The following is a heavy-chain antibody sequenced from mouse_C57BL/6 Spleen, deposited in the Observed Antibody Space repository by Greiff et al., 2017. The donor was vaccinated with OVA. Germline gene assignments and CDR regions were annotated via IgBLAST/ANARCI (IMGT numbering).Heavy chain of an antibody. CDR3: ASDGYYEGYYAMDY. CDR1: GYTFTSYW. Sequence: QVQLQQPGAELVKPGASVKLSCKASGYTFTSYWMHWVKQRPGRGLEWIGRIDPNSGGTKYNEKLKSKATLTVDKPSITAYMQLSSLTSEVSAVYYCASDGYYEGYYAMDYWGQGTSVTVSS. J-gene: IGHJ4*01. CDR2: IDPNSGGT. D-gene: IGHD2-3*01. V-gene: IGHV1-72*01.